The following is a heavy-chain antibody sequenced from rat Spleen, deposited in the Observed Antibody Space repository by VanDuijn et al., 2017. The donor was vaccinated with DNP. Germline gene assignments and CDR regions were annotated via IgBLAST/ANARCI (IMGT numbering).Heavy chain of an antibody. CDR1: GYSITSNY. CDR2: ISYSGRT. Sequence: EVQLQESGSGLVKPSQSLSLTCSVTGYSITSNYWGWIRQFPGNKMEYIGHISYSGRTNYNPSLKSRISITRDTSKNLFFLHLNSVTTEDTATYYCARWTRYFDYWGQGVMVTVSS. V-gene: IGHV3-1*01. D-gene: IGHD1-7*01. J-gene: IGHJ2*01. CDR3: ARWTRYFDY.